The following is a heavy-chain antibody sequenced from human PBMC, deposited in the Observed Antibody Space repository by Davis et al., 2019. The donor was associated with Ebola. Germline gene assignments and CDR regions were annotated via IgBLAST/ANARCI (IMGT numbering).Heavy chain of an antibody. Sequence: MPSETLSLTCAVSGAFVSSGGYSCIWIRQPPGKGLEWIGEINHSGSTNYNPSLKSRVTISVDTSKNQFSLKLSSVTAADTAVYYCARLRYDLHGMDVWGQGTTVTVSS. CDR2: INHSGST. CDR1: GAFVSSGGYS. V-gene: IGHV4-34*01. CDR3: ARLRYDLHGMDV. D-gene: IGHD3-3*01. J-gene: IGHJ6*02.